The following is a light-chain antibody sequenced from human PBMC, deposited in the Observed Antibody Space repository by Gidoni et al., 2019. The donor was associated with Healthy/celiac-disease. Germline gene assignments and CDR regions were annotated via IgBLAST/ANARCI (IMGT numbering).Light chain of an antibody. J-gene: IGKJ3*01. CDR1: QNISSY. CDR3: QQSYSTPFT. V-gene: IGKV1-39*01. Sequence: DIQITQSPSSLSASVGDRVTITCRVSQNISSYLNWYQQKPGKAPKLLIYAASSLQSGVPSRFSGSGSGTDFTLTISSLQPEDFATYYCQQSYSTPFTFGPGTKVDIK. CDR2: AAS.